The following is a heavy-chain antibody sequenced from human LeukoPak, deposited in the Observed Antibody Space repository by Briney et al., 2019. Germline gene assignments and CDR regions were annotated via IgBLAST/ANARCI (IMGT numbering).Heavy chain of an antibody. CDR1: GGSISSHY. J-gene: IGHJ3*02. Sequence: SETLSLTCTVSGGSISSHYWSWIRQPPGKTLEWIGYIYYSGNTNYNPSLRSRVTISVDSSKHQFSLKLSSVTGADTAVYYCARSLVLWFGESRSGFDIWGQGKMVTVSS. D-gene: IGHD3-10*01. CDR2: IYYSGNT. CDR3: ARSLVLWFGESRSGFDI. V-gene: IGHV4-59*11.